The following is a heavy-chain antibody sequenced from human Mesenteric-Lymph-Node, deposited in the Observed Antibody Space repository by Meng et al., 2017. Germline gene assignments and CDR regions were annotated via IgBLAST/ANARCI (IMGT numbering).Heavy chain of an antibody. CDR2: ISSSSSYI. D-gene: IGHD3-22*01. V-gene: IGHV3-21*01. J-gene: IGHJ3*02. Sequence: GESLKISCAASGFTFSSYSMNWVRQAPGKGLEWVSSISSSSSYIYYADSVKGRFTISRDNAKNSLYLQMNSLRAEDTAVYYCARGEDTMIVLDAFDIWGQGTRVTGSS. CDR3: ARGEDTMIVLDAFDI. CDR1: GFTFSSYS.